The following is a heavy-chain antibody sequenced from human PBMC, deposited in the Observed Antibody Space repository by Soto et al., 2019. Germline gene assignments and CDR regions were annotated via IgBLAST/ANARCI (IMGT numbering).Heavy chain of an antibody. J-gene: IGHJ4*02. Sequence: QVQLVQSGAEVKKPGASVKVSCKASGYTFTSYYMHWVRQAPGQGLEWMGIINPSGGSTSYAQKFQGRDTMTRDTSTSTVYMELSSLRSEDTAVYYCERAPGSVTTCDYWGQGSLVTVSS. CDR2: INPSGGST. D-gene: IGHD4-17*01. V-gene: IGHV1-46*01. CDR1: GYTFTSYY. CDR3: ERAPGSVTTCDY.